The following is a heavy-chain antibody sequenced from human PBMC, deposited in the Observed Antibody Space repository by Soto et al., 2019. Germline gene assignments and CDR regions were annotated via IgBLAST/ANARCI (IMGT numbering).Heavy chain of an antibody. CDR3: GRGTQTSSTPQAY. V-gene: IGHV3-74*01. D-gene: IGHD2-15*01. CDR1: GVTFSGYW. CDR2: INSDGSST. Sequence: EVQLVESGGGLAQPGGSLRLSCAASGVTFSGYWMHWVRQAPGKGLVWVSRINSDGSSTHYADSVKGRFTISRDNAKNTLYLQMNSLRADDTAVYYCGRGTQTSSTPQAYWGQGTLVTVSS. J-gene: IGHJ4*02.